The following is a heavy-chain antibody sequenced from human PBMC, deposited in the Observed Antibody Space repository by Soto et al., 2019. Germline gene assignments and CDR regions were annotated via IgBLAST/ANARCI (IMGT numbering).Heavy chain of an antibody. D-gene: IGHD6-19*01. Sequence: QLQLQESGPGLVKPSETLSLTCTVSGGSISSSSYYWGWIRQPPGKGLEWIGSIYYSGSTYYNPSLKSRVTISVDTSKNQFSLKLSSVTAADTAVYYCARRLLAVAGYYFDYWGQGTLVTVSS. J-gene: IGHJ4*02. CDR2: IYYSGST. V-gene: IGHV4-39*01. CDR3: ARRLLAVAGYYFDY. CDR1: GGSISSSSYY.